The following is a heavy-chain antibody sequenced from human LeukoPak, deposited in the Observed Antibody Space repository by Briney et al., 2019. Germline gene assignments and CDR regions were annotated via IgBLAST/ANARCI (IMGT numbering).Heavy chain of an antibody. CDR3: ARSRRDGYNYDFDY. Sequence: GGSLRLSCAASGFTFSSYSMNWVRQAPGKGLEWVSSISGSRSHIYHPDSLKGRFTISRDNAKNSLYLQMNSLRAEDTAVYYCARSRRDGYNYDFDYWGQGTLVTVSS. CDR1: GFTFSSYS. CDR2: ISGSRSHI. J-gene: IGHJ4*02. V-gene: IGHV3-21*01. D-gene: IGHD5-24*01.